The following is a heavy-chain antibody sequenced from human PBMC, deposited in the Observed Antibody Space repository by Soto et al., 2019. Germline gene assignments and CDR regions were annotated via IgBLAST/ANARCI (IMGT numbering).Heavy chain of an antibody. CDR3: ARGDRIVPISY. J-gene: IGHJ4*02. CDR1: GYTCTSYV. V-gene: IGHV1-3*01. CDR2: INAGNGNT. D-gene: IGHD3-22*01. Sequence: ASVKHSCKASGYTCTSYVMHWVCQAPGQRLEWMGWINAGNGNTKYSQKFQGRVTITRDTSASTAYMELNSLRDEDTAVYYCARGDRIVPISYWGQGTLVTVSS.